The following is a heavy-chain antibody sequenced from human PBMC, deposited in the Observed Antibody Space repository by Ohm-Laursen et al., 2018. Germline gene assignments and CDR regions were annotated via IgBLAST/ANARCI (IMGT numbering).Heavy chain of an antibody. J-gene: IGHJ4*02. V-gene: IGHV4-4*07. CDR2: MYATGSS. CDR3: AVSEVRYSFTYLADF. CDR1: GGSISRYF. D-gene: IGHD3-9*01. Sequence: TLSLTCTVSGGSISRYFWSWIRQPAGKGLEWIGRMYATGSSNYNPSLNSRVTMSVDTSRNQFSLKLTSVTAADTAVYYCAVSEVRYSFTYLADFWGQGTLVTVPS.